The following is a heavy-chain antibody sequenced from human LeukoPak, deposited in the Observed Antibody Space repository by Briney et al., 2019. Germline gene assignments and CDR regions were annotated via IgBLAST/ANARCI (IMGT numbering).Heavy chain of an antibody. D-gene: IGHD3-9*01. CDR1: GYTFTSYA. Sequence: ASVKVSCKASGYTFTSYAMRWVRQAPGQRLEWMGWINAGNGNTKYSQKFQGRVTITRDTSASTAYMELSSLRSEDTAVYYCARVSFDYDILTGYSPWGQGTLVTVSS. J-gene: IGHJ5*02. V-gene: IGHV1-3*01. CDR2: INAGNGNT. CDR3: ARVSFDYDILTGYSP.